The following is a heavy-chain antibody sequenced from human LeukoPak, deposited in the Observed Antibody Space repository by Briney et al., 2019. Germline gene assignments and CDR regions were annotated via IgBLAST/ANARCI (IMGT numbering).Heavy chain of an antibody. CDR1: GFTFSSYA. V-gene: IGHV3-23*01. J-gene: IGHJ1*01. D-gene: IGHD4-23*01. CDR3: AKDSTVVTPAEYFQH. CDR2: ISGSGGST. Sequence: GRSLRLSCAASGFTFSSYAMSWVRQAPGKGLEWVSAISGSGGSTYYADSVEGRFTISRDNSKNTLYLQMNSLRAEDTAVYYCAKDSTVVTPAEYFQHWGQGTLVTVSS.